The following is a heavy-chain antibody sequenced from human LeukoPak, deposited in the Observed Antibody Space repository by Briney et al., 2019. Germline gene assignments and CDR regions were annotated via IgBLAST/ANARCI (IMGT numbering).Heavy chain of an antibody. CDR3: AKSWELLNFDY. Sequence: PGGSLRLPCAASGFTFSSYGMTWVRQAPGKGLEWVSSISGSGDSTYYADSVKGRFTISRGNSKKTVYLQMNSLRAEDTAIYYCAKSWELLNFDYWGQGTLVTVSS. D-gene: IGHD1-26*01. CDR2: ISGSGDST. J-gene: IGHJ4*02. CDR1: GFTFSSYG. V-gene: IGHV3-23*01.